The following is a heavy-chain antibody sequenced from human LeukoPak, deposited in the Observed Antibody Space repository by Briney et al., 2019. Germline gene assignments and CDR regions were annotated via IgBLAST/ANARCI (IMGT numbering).Heavy chain of an antibody. V-gene: IGHV4-59*01. CDR1: GGSISSYY. D-gene: IGHD3-9*01. Sequence: PSETLSLTCTVSGGSISSYYWSWIRQPPGKGLEWIGYIYYSGSTNYNPSLKSRVTISVDTSKNQFSLKLSSVTAADTAVYYCARVHGDILTGYYPDYWGQGTLVTVSS. J-gene: IGHJ4*02. CDR3: ARVHGDILTGYYPDY. CDR2: IYYSGST.